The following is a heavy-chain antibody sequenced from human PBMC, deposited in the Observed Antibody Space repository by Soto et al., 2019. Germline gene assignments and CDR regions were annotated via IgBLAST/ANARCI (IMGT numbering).Heavy chain of an antibody. J-gene: IGHJ4*02. D-gene: IGHD2-15*01. CDR2: MNPNSGNT. V-gene: IGHV1-8*01. Sequence: ASVKVSCKASGYTFTSYDINWVRQATGQGLEWMGWMNPNSGNTGYAQKFQGRVTMTRNTSISTAYMELSSLRSEDTAVYYCARVGYCSGGSCYSGIDYWGQGTLVTVSS. CDR1: GYTFTSYD. CDR3: ARVGYCSGGSCYSGIDY.